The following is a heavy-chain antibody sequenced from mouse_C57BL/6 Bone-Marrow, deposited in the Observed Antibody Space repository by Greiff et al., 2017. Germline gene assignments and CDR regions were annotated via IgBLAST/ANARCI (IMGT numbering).Heavy chain of an antibody. D-gene: IGHD2-4*01. CDR3: ARCYSDYFGDVAY. J-gene: IGHJ2*01. CDR1: GYTFTDHT. V-gene: IGHV1-78*01. Sequence: VQLQQSGAELVKPGASVKMSCKASGYTFTDHTMPWVKQRPEQGLEWIGYIYPGNGGTNYNEKFKGKATLTADKSSSTAYMQLYSLTSEDSAVYYCARCYSDYFGDVAYWGQGTTVTVST. CDR2: IYPGNGGT.